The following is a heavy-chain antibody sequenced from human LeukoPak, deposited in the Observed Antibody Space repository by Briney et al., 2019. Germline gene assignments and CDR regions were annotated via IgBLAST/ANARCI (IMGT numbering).Heavy chain of an antibody. CDR1: GYTFTSYY. CDR2: INPSDGST. J-gene: IGHJ4*02. V-gene: IGHV1-46*01. CDR3: ARDRVAARPGNYFDY. D-gene: IGHD6-6*01. Sequence: ASVKVSCKASGYTFTSYYMHWVRQAPGQGLEWMGIINPSDGSTSYAQKFQGRVTMTRDTSTSTVYMELSSLRSEDTAVYYCARDRVAARPGNYFDYWGQGTLVTVSS.